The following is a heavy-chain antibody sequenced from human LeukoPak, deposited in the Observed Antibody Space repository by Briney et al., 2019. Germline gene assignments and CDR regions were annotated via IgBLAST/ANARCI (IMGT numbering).Heavy chain of an antibody. J-gene: IGHJ4*02. CDR2: ISFSGRTI. D-gene: IGHD6-19*01. Sequence: PGGSLRLSCAASGFTFSSYEMNWVRQAPGRGLEWVSYISFSGRTIYYADSVKGRFTISRDSAKNSLYLQMNSLRAEDTAVYYCATKEGSSGWYFDYWGQGTLVTVSS. CDR1: GFTFSSYE. CDR3: ATKEGSSGWYFDY. V-gene: IGHV3-48*03.